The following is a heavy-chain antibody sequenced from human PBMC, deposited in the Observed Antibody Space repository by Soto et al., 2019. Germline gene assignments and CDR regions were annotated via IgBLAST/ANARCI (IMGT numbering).Heavy chain of an antibody. CDR1: GGSVSSGSYY. J-gene: IGHJ6*02. V-gene: IGHV4-61*01. Sequence: SETLSLTCTVSGGSVSSGSYYWSWIRQPPGKGLEWIGYIYYSGSTNYNPSLKSRVTISVDTSKNQFSLKLSSVTAADTAVYYCSRHPGRSSWIEGRAVWGQGTTVIAYS. D-gene: IGHD6-13*01. CDR2: IYYSGST. CDR3: SRHPGRSSWIEGRAV.